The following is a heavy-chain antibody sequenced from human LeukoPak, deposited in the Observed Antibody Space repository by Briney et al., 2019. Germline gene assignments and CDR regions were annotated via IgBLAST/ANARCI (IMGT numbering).Heavy chain of an antibody. CDR1: GGSISSYY. CDR2: IYYSGST. CDR3: ARIPSSRDYYFDY. J-gene: IGHJ4*02. V-gene: IGHV4-59*12. Sequence: SETLSLTCTVSGGSISSYYWSWIRQPPGKGLEWIGYIYYSGSTNYNPSLKSRVTISVDTSKNQFSLKLSSVTAADTAVYYCARIPSSRDYYFDYWGQGTLVTVSS. D-gene: IGHD2-21*02.